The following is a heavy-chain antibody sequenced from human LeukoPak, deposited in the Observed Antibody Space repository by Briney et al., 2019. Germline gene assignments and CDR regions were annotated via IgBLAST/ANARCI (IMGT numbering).Heavy chain of an antibody. CDR2: RSYDGSNK. CDR1: GFTFSSYG. D-gene: IGHD6-6*01. CDR3: ARVGSSIDYYYYMDV. V-gene: IGHV3-30*03. Sequence: GGSLRLSCAASGFTFSSYGMHWVRQAPGKGLEWVAVRSYDGSNKYYADSVKGRFTISRDNSKNTLYLQMNSLRAEDTAMYYCARVGSSIDYYYYMDVWGKGTTVTVSS. J-gene: IGHJ6*03.